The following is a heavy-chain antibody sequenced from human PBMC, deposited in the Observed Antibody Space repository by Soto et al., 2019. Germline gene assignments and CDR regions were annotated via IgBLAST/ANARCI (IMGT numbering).Heavy chain of an antibody. J-gene: IGHJ6*02. D-gene: IGHD2-2*01. CDR2: IIPIFGIP. CDR1: GGTFSRYS. CDR3: AREDRDXETGXXXAAIDGMDV. V-gene: IGHV1-69*08. Sequence: QVQLVQSGAEVKKPGSSVKVSCKASGGTFSRYSITWVRQAPGHGLEWIGRIIPIFGIPTYAQKFQGRVTITADESTSTAYMELSSLRSDDTAVYYCAREDRDXETGXXXAAIDGMDVWGQGTTVTVSS.